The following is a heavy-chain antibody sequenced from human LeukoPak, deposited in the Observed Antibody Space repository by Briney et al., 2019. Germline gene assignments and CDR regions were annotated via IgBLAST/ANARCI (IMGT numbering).Heavy chain of an antibody. CDR2: MSFDVNNK. J-gene: IGHJ4*02. V-gene: IGHV3-30*04. D-gene: IGHD2-2*02. CDR1: GFTFSNFA. Sequence: GGSLRLSCAASGFTFSNFAMYWVRQAPGKGLEWVATMSFDVNNKYYADSVRGRFTISRDNSKNTLYLQMNSLGAEDTAVYSCARGYCTSSSCYNDYWGQGTLVTVSS. CDR3: ARGYCTSSSCYNDY.